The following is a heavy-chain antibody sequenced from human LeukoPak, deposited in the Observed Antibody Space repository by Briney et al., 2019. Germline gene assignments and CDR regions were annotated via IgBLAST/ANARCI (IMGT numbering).Heavy chain of an antibody. CDR1: GFTFSNAW. CDR2: IYSGGST. V-gene: IGHV3-53*05. J-gene: IGHJ4*02. D-gene: IGHD3-3*01. Sequence: GGSLRLSCAASGFTFSNAWMSWVRQAPGKGLEWVSVIYSGGSTYYADSEKGRFTISRDNSKNTLYLQMNSLRAEDTAVYYCARGYDFWSGYKDYWGQGTLVTVSS. CDR3: ARGYDFWSGYKDY.